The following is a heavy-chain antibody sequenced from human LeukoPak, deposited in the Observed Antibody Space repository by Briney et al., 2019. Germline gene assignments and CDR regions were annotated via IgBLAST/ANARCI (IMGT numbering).Heavy chain of an antibody. CDR3: AGGSSSREGDY. J-gene: IGHJ4*02. D-gene: IGHD6-13*01. Sequence: PSETLSLTCTVSGGSISSSSYYWRWIRQPPGKGLEWIGSIYYSGSTYNNPSLKSRVTISIDTSKSQFSLKLSSVTAADTAVYYWAGGSSSREGDYWGQGTLVTVSS. CDR2: IYYSGST. CDR1: GGSISSSSYY. V-gene: IGHV4-39*07.